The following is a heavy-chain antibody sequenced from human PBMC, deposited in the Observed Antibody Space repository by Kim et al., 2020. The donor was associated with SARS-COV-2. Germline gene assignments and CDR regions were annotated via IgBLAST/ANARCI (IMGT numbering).Heavy chain of an antibody. CDR1: GGSFSTSSYY. J-gene: IGHJ4*02. D-gene: IGHD3-16*01. CDR2: FYYTGTM. CDR3: ARRSRGDGSPGY. V-gene: IGHV4-39*01. Sequence: SETLSLTCTVSGGSFSTSSYYWDWIRQPPGKGLEWIGGFYYTGTMYFNPSLKSRVTISVDTSKKQFSLKLTSVTAADTAVYYCARRSRGDGSPGYWVQGT.